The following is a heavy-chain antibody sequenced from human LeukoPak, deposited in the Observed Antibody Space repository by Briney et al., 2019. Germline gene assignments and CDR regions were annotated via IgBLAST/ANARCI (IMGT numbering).Heavy chain of an antibody. CDR1: GGSIGSSSYY. D-gene: IGHD3-10*01. V-gene: IGHV4-39*07. J-gene: IGHJ4*02. CDR2: IYYSGST. CDR3: ARDGRSLLWFGVDY. Sequence: SETLSLTCTVSGGSIGSSSYYWGWIRQPPGKGLEWIGSIYYSGSTYYNPSLKSRVTISVDTSKNQFSLKLSSVTAADTAVYYCARDGRSLLWFGVDYWGQGTLVTVSS.